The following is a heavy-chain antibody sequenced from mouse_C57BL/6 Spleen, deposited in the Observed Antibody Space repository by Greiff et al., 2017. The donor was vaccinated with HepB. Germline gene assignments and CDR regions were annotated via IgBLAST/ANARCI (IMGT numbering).Heavy chain of an antibody. CDR3: ARTDVTTVVARGFAY. Sequence: DVKLQESGGGLVKPGGSLKLSCAASGFTFSDYGMHWVRQAPEKGLEWVAYISSGSSTIYYADTVKGRFTISRDNAKNTLFLQMTSLRSEDTAMYYCARTDVTTVVARGFAYWGQGTLVTVSA. D-gene: IGHD1-1*01. CDR1: GFTFSDYG. J-gene: IGHJ3*01. CDR2: ISSGSSTI. V-gene: IGHV5-17*01.